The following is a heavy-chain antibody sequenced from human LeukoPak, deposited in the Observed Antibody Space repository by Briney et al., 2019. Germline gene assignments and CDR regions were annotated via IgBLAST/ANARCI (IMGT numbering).Heavy chain of an antibody. Sequence: GGSLRLSCAASGFTFSSYAMSWVRQAPGKGLEWVSAISGSGGSTYYADSVKGRFTISRDNSKNKLYLQMNSLRAEDTAVYYCWKQYSGYGYYFDYWGQGTLVTVSS. D-gene: IGHD5-12*01. CDR1: GFTFSSYA. CDR3: WKQYSGYGYYFDY. V-gene: IGHV3-23*01. CDR2: ISGSGGST. J-gene: IGHJ4*02.